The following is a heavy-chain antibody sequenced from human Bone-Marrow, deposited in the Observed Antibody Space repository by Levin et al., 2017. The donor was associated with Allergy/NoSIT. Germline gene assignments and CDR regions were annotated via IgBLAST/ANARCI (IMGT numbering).Heavy chain of an antibody. J-gene: IGHJ4*02. Sequence: AGESLKISCGASGFTFSHYAMGWVRQAPGKGLEWVSSISSEGGFSYYADSVKGRFTISRDSPRNSLYLQMHSLRAEDTALYYCAKAAAASQWLDSFDSWGQGTLLTVSS. CDR3: AKAAAASQWLDSFDS. CDR2: ISSEGGFS. V-gene: IGHV3-23*01. CDR1: GFTFSHYA. D-gene: IGHD6-19*01.